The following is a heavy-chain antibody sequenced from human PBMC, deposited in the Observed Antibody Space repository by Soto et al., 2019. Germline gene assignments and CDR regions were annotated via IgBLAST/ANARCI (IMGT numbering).Heavy chain of an antibody. V-gene: IGHV3-11*01. D-gene: IGHD6-19*01. CDR2: ISSSGSTI. CDR1: GFTFSDYY. J-gene: IGHJ4*02. CDR3: ARQEYSSGHHFFDY. Sequence: PGGSLRLSCAASGFTFSDYYMSWIRQAPGKGLEWVSYISSSGSTIYYADSVKGQFTISRDNAKNSLYLQMNSLRAEDTAVYYCARQEYSSGHHFFDYWGQGTLVTVSS.